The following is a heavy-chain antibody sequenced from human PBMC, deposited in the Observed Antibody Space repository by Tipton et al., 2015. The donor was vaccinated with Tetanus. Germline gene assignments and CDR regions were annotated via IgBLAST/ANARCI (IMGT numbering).Heavy chain of an antibody. CDR1: GYTFTSYG. CDR2: ISAYNGNT. CDR3: ARDLTWFGELLYRQTE. V-gene: IGHV1-18*01. D-gene: IGHD3-10*01. J-gene: IGHJ4*02. Sequence: QLVQSGAEVKKPGDSVKVSCKASGYTFTSYGISWVRQAPGQGLEWMRWISAYNGNTNYAQKLQGRVTMTTDTSTSTAYMELRSLRSDDTAVYYCARDLTWFGELLYRQTEWGQGTLVTVSS.